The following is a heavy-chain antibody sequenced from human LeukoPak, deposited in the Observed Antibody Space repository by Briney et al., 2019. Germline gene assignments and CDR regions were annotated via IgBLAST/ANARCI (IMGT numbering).Heavy chain of an antibody. J-gene: IGHJ6*02. Sequence: SVKVSCKASGYTFTSYGISWVRQAPGQGLEWMGRIIPILGIANYAQKFQGRVTITADKSTSTAYMELSSLRSEDTAVYYCARESRCSSTSCYEDYYYYGRDVWGQGTTVTVSS. D-gene: IGHD2-2*01. CDR1: GYTFTSYG. CDR2: IIPILGIA. V-gene: IGHV1-69*04. CDR3: ARESRCSSTSCYEDYYYYGRDV.